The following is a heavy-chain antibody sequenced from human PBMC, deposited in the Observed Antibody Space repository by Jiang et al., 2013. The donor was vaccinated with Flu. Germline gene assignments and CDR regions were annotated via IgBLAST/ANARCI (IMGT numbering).Heavy chain of an antibody. V-gene: IGHV3-30*18. CDR2: ISFDGSVK. Sequence: GEGVGTGLGGPVESLLVQPLDSPSAPLACTGSARLQARGWSGWQFISFDGSVKNYADSVKGRFIISRDDSKSTVFLQMISLRAEDTAVYYCAKDLTVFCAGDCSLFDYWGLGTLVTVSS. CDR3: AKDLTVFCAGDCSLFDY. D-gene: IGHD2-21*01. J-gene: IGHJ4*02. CDR1: DSPSAPLA.